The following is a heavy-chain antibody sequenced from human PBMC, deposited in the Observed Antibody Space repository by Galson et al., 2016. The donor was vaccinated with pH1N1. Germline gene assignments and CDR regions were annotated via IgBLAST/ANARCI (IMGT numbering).Heavy chain of an antibody. V-gene: IGHV3-23*01. Sequence: SLRLSCAASGFTFSSYAMSVVRQAPGKGLEWVSGISGSGDSTFYANSVKGRFTISRDSSKSTLYLQMNSLRAEDTAVYYCAKGDGGSCYSVVDYWGQGTLVTVSS. CDR1: GFTFSSYA. CDR3: AKGDGGSCYSVVDY. D-gene: IGHD2-15*01. CDR2: ISGSGDST. J-gene: IGHJ4*02.